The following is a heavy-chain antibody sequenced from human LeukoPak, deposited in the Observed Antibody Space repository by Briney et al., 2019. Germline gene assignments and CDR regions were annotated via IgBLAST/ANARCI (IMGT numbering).Heavy chain of an antibody. V-gene: IGHV3-64*01. CDR3: ARVMIRGGWNIDL. D-gene: IGHD6-19*01. CDR1: VFTLSSYA. Sequence: GGSLRLSCAASVFTLSSYAMHGARQAPGGGVEYVSGINSNGGSTYYANPVTGRFTISRDNSRNKLFLQVGSLRPEDMGVYYCARVMIRGGWNIDLWGQGTLVSVSS. J-gene: IGHJ5*02. CDR2: INSNGGST.